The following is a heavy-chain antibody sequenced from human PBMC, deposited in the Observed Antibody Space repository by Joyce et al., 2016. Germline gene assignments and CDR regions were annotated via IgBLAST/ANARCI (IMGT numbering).Heavy chain of an antibody. Sequence: EVQLVQSGAEVKKPGESLRISCKGSGYSFTSYWINWVRQMPGKGLEWMGRIDPSDSYTNYSPSFLGHVTISADKSISTAYLQWSSLKASDTAMYYCARPRYCSGGSCLNWFDPWGQGTLVTVSS. D-gene: IGHD2-15*01. CDR3: ARPRYCSGGSCLNWFDP. J-gene: IGHJ5*02. CDR2: IDPSDSYT. CDR1: GYSFTSYW. V-gene: IGHV5-10-1*01.